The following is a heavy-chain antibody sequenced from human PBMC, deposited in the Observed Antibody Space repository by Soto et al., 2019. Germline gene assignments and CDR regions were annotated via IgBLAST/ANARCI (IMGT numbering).Heavy chain of an antibody. Sequence: GGSLRLSCAASGFTFRTYGMHWVRQAPGKGLEWVAFISDDGSQKYYGDSVRGRFTISRDNSKNTLSLRMISLRTEDTSVYYCAKEAPGGWHFFDTWGQGTLVTVSS. V-gene: IGHV3-30*18. D-gene: IGHD6-19*01. CDR1: GFTFRTYG. J-gene: IGHJ4*02. CDR2: ISDDGSQK. CDR3: AKEAPGGWHFFDT.